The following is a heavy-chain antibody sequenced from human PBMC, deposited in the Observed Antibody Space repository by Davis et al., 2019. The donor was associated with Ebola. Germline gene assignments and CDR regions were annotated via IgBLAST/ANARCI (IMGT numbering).Heavy chain of an antibody. CDR3: ARRAAAGEYFDY. V-gene: IGHV1-3*01. D-gene: IGHD6-13*01. CDR1: GHTFTTYA. CDR2: INAGNGNT. Sequence: ASVKVSCKASGHTFTTYAMHWVRQAPGQRLEWMGWINAGNGNTKYSQKFQGRVTITRDTSASTVYMELSSLRSEDTAVYYCARRAAAGEYFDYWGQGTLVTVSS. J-gene: IGHJ4*02.